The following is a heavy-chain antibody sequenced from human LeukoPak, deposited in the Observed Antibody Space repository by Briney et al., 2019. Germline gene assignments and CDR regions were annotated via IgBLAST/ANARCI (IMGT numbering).Heavy chain of an antibody. Sequence: PGRSLRLSCTTSGFTFRDSAMTWVRQAPGKGLEWVGFIRTKTYGGTTEYAASVKGRFTISRDDSKGLAYLQMNSLKTEDTAVYYCARWDTTIEYWGQGTLVTVSS. J-gene: IGHJ4*02. CDR1: GFTFRDSA. V-gene: IGHV3-49*04. CDR2: IRTKTYGGTT. CDR3: ARWDTTIEY. D-gene: IGHD1-1*01.